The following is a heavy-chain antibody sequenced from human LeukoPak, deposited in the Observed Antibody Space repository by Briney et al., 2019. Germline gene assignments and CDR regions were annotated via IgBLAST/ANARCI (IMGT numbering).Heavy chain of an antibody. CDR1: GCTFTSYD. CDR2: IIPILGIA. Sequence: SVKVSCKASGCTFTSYDINWVRQATGQGLEWMGRIIPILGIANYAQKFQGRVTITADKSTSTAYMELSSLRSEDTAVYYCAVHMVRGVVDYWGQGTLVTVSS. CDR3: AVHMVRGVVDY. J-gene: IGHJ4*02. D-gene: IGHD3-10*01. V-gene: IGHV1-69*04.